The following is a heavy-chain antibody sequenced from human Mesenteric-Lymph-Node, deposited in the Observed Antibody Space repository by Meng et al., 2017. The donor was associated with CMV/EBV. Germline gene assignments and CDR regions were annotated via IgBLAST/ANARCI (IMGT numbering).Heavy chain of an antibody. V-gene: IGHV2-70D*14. J-gene: IGHJ4*02. CDR1: GFSLSTSGMR. CDR2: IDWDDDK. D-gene: IGHD3-22*01. Sequence: SGPTLVKPTQTLKLTCTFSGFSLSTSGMRVSWIRQPPGKALEWLARIDWDDDKIYSTSLKTRLTISKDTSKNQVVLTMTNMDPVDTATYYCARASPLHGGSGLLPDYWGQGTLVTVSS. CDR3: ARASPLHGGSGLLPDY.